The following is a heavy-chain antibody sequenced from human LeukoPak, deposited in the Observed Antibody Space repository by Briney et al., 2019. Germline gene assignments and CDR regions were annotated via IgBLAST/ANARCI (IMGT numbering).Heavy chain of an antibody. D-gene: IGHD5-18*01. V-gene: IGHV3-23*01. CDR3: AKPNGGSRGYSYGYGY. CDR1: GFTFSSYA. J-gene: IGHJ4*02. CDR2: ISGSGGST. Sequence: GGSLRLSCAASGFTFSSYAMSWVRQAPGKGLERVSAISGSGGSTYYADSVKGRFTISRDNSKNTLYLQMNSLRAEDTAVYYCAKPNGGSRGYSYGYGYWGQGTLVTVSS.